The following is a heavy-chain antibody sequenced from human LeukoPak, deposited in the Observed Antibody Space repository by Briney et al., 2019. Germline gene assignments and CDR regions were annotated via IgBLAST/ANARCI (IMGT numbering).Heavy chain of an antibody. V-gene: IGHV4-39*01. J-gene: IGHJ6*02. CDR2: IYYSGST. Sequence: SETLSLTCTVSGGSISSSSYYWGWIRQPPGKGLEWIGSIYYSGSTYYNPSLKSRVTISVDTSKNQFSLKLSSVTAADTAVYYCARLGLLWFGELLYGMDVWGQGTTVTVSS. CDR1: GGSISSSSYY. CDR3: ARLGLLWFGELLYGMDV. D-gene: IGHD3-10*01.